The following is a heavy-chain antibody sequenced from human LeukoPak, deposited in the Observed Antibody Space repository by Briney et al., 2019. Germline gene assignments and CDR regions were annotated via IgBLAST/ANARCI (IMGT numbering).Heavy chain of an antibody. CDR1: GYTFTNSY. CDR2: INPSDGST. V-gene: IGHV1-46*01. CDR3: ARIRDGYNDAYDI. J-gene: IGHJ3*02. D-gene: IGHD5-24*01. Sequence: ASVKVSCKASGYTFTNSYIHLVRQAPGQGFEWMAIINPSDGSTTNSQKFQGRVTMTRDTSTSTVYMELSGLRSEDTALYYCARIRDGYNDAYDIWGQGTMVTVSS.